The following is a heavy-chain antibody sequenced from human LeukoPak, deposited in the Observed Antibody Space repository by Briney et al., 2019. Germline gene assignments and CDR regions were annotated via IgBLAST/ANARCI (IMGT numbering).Heavy chain of an antibody. CDR2: IIPIFGTA. J-gene: IGHJ4*02. CDR1: GGTFSSYA. Sequence: SVKVSCKASGGTFSSYAISWVRQAPRQGLEWMGGIIPIFGTANYAQKFQGRVTITADKSTSTAYMELSSLRSEDTAVYYCASLAVAGPWDYWGQGTLVTVSS. V-gene: IGHV1-69*06. D-gene: IGHD6-19*01. CDR3: ASLAVAGPWDY.